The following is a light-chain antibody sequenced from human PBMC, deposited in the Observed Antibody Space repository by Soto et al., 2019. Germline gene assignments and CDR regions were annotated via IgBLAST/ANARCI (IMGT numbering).Light chain of an antibody. Sequence: EIVLTQSPATVSLSPGERATLSCRASQSIRSFLAWYQQRPGQPPRLLIYDASNRATGIPARFSGSGSGTDFTLTISSLEPEDWAVYYGQQRSTCPLTFGGGTKVEIK. J-gene: IGKJ4*01. V-gene: IGKV3-11*01. CDR3: QQRSTCPLT. CDR2: DAS. CDR1: QSIRSF.